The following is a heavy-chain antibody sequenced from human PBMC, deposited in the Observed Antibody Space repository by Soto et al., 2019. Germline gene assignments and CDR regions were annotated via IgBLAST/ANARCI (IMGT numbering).Heavy chain of an antibody. V-gene: IGHV1-18*01. D-gene: IGHD6-19*01. Sequence: QVELMQSGPEVKRPGTSVKVSCEASGYTFITSGINWVRQTPGQPLEWVGWISPANGDKKYAQKFKDRVILTSETSTDTVNMELTNLRSDDTAVYFCARGRYFATTHRQWWYFDFWGRGTPVTVSS. CDR2: ISPANGDK. J-gene: IGHJ2*01. CDR3: ARGRYFATTHRQWWYFDF. CDR1: GYTFITSG.